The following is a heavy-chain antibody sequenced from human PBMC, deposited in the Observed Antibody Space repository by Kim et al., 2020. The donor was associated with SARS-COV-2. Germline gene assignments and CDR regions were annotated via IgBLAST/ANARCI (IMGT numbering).Heavy chain of an antibody. CDR1: GFTFSNYA. CDR2: ISIGTSTI. CDR3: ARDINSQHWFDP. J-gene: IGHJ5*02. D-gene: IGHD1-20*01. V-gene: IGHV3-48*02. Sequence: GGSLRLSCAASGFTFSNYAMSWVRQAPGKGLEWVSYISIGTSTIHYAASVKGRFIISRDNAKNLLLLKMNSLRDEAPADYYGARDINSQHWFDPWGQGTL.